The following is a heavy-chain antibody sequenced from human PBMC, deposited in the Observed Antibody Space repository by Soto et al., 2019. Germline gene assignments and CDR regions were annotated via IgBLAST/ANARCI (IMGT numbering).Heavy chain of an antibody. Sequence: ASAKVSCKESGYPFARYGLCWVRQAPGQGREWMGWISAYNGNTNYAQKLQGRGTMTTDTSTSTAYMELRSLRSDDTAVHYRARNLAPSASDYGSLDYGG. J-gene: IGHJ4*01. CDR3: ARNLAPSASDYGSLDY. V-gene: IGHV1-18*04. CDR1: GYPFARYG. D-gene: IGHD5-12*01. CDR2: ISAYNGNT.